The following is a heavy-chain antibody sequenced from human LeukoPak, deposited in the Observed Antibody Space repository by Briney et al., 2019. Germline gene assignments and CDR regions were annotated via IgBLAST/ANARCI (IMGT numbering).Heavy chain of an antibody. V-gene: IGHV3-23*01. J-gene: IGHJ5*02. CDR2: ISGSGGST. Sequence: PGGSLRLSCAASGFTFSSYAMSWVRQAPGKGLEWVSAISGSGGSTYYADSVKGRFTISRDNSTNTLYLQMNSLRAEDTAVYYCAKAVVVIAATRWFDPWGQGTLVTVSS. D-gene: IGHD2-15*01. CDR3: AKAVVVIAATRWFDP. CDR1: GFTFSSYA.